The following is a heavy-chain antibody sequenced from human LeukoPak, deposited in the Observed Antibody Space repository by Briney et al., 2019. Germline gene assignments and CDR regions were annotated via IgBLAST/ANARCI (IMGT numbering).Heavy chain of an antibody. CDR2: ISYDGNNE. CDR1: GFTFSNYN. CDR3: ARDDYGVDV. J-gene: IGHJ6*02. V-gene: IGHV3-30-3*01. Sequence: PGRSLRLSCAASGFTFSNYNMHWVRQTPGKGLEWVALISYDGNNEYYTGSVEGRFTISRDNSENTLYLQMNSLRPDDTAEYYCARDDYGVDVWGQGTTVTVSS.